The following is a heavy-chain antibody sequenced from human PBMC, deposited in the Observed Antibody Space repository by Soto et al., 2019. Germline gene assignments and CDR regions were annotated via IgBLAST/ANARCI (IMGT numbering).Heavy chain of an antibody. CDR2: ISNSGST. CDR3: ARLDYDPYSFDH. D-gene: IGHD4-17*01. Sequence: QVQLQESGPGLVKPSQTLSLTCTVSGDSISSDHCYWSWIRQPPGKGLEWIGYISNSGSTYYNPSLKGRLSISLDTSKSQFSLNLSSVTAADTAVYYCARLDYDPYSFDHWGQGTLVTVSS. J-gene: IGHJ4*02. V-gene: IGHV4-30-4*01. CDR1: GDSISSDHCY.